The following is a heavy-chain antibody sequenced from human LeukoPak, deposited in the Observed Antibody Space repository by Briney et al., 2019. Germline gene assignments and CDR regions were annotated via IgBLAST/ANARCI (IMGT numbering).Heavy chain of an antibody. CDR3: ARYHYHSSGYYYFDY. J-gene: IGHJ4*02. V-gene: IGHV3-53*01. D-gene: IGHD3-22*01. CDR2: IYSGGTI. CDR1: GFTVSSNY. Sequence: GGSLRLSCAASGFTVSSNYMSWVRQAPGKGLEWVSVIYSGGTICYADSVKGRFTISRDNSKNTLYLQMNSLRAEDTAVYYCARYHYHSSGYYYFDYWGQGTLVTVSS.